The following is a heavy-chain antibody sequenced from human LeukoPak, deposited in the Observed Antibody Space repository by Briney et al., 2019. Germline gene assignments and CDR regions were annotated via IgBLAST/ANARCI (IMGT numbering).Heavy chain of an antibody. D-gene: IGHD3-9*01. CDR2: IYSGGST. CDR3: ARDGRYFDWLLPDAFDI. CDR1: GFTFSSYA. V-gene: IGHV3-53*01. J-gene: IGHJ3*02. Sequence: GGSLRLSCAASGFTFSSYAMSWVRQAPGKGLEWVSVIYSGGSTYYADSVKGRFTISRDNSKNTLYLQMNSLRAEDTAVYYCARDGRYFDWLLPDAFDIWGQGTMVTVSS.